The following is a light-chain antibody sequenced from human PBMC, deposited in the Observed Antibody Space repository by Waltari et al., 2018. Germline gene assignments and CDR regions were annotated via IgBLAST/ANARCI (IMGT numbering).Light chain of an antibody. Sequence: ELVMTQSPATLSVSPGERATLPCRARQSISSNLAWYQQKPGQAPRLLIYAASTRATGIPARFSGSGSGTEFTLTISSLQSEDFVLYYCQQYNSWVTFGGGTK. CDR2: AAS. J-gene: IGKJ4*01. CDR1: QSISSN. V-gene: IGKV3-15*01. CDR3: QQYNSWVT.